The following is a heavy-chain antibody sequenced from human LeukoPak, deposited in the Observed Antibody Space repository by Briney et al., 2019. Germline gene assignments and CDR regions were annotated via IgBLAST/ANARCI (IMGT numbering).Heavy chain of an antibody. CDR1: GGSISSYY. CDR3: ARGPDTAMVFFDY. V-gene: IGHV4-59*01. Sequence: SETLSLTCTVSGGSISSYYWSWIRQPPGKGLEWIGYIYYSGSTNYNPSLKSRVTISVDTSKNQFSLKLSSVTAADTAVYYCARGPDTAMVFFDYWGQGTLVTVSS. D-gene: IGHD5-18*01. CDR2: IYYSGST. J-gene: IGHJ4*02.